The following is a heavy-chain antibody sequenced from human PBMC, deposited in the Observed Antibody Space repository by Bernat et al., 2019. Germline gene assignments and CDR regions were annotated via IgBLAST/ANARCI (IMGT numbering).Heavy chain of an antibody. J-gene: IGHJ4*02. D-gene: IGHD6-6*01. Sequence: QITLKESGPTLVEPTRTLTLTCTFSGFSLSATGAGVGWIRQPPGKALEWLALIYWDDDKRYSPSLKSRLTITKDTSKNQVDLTMTKMDAVDTATYYCTHRRAGQLPDYWGQGTLVTVSS. CDR3: THRRAGQLPDY. CDR1: GFSLSATGAG. V-gene: IGHV2-5*02. CDR2: IYWDDDK.